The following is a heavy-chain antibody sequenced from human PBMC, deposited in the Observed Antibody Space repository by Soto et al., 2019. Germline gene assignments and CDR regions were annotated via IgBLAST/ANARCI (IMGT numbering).Heavy chain of an antibody. D-gene: IGHD3-22*01. CDR2: IYSSGST. J-gene: IGHJ5*02. Sequence: QVQLQESGPGLVKPSETLSLTCTVSGDSISTYYWTWIRQPAGNGLEWIAHIYSSGSTNYNPSLKSRVTMSVDTTKNQFSMSLNSVTAADSAVYYCARGRGFYSDNYFGPWGQGTQVTVAS. CDR3: ARGRGFYSDNYFGP. V-gene: IGHV4-4*07. CDR1: GDSISTYY.